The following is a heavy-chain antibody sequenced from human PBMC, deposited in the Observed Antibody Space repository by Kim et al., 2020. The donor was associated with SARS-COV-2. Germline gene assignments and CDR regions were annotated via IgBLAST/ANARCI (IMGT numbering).Heavy chain of an antibody. Sequence: GGSLRLSCAASGFASSGYAMSWVRQAPGKGLEWVAGISGGGKYAHYGESVKGRFTISRDNSRNTVYLQMNNLRAEDTAMYHCAKDLRGVDYGTQTYSLYFDYCGQGTLVSVSS. CDR2: ISGGGKYA. CDR3: AKDLRGVDYGTQTYSLYFDY. CDR1: GFASSGYA. V-gene: IGHV3-23*01. J-gene: IGHJ4*02. D-gene: IGHD3-10*01.